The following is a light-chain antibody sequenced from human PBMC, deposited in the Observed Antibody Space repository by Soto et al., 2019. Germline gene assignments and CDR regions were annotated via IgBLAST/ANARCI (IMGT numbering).Light chain of an antibody. CDR3: QQYDNLPPYT. V-gene: IGKV1-33*01. CDR2: DAS. J-gene: IGKJ2*01. CDR1: QEIRNY. Sequence: DIQMTQSPSSLSASVGDRVTITCQASQEIRNYLGWYQQKPGKAPKLLIYDASNLETGVPSRFSGSGSGTDFTFTISSLQPEDVATYYCQQYDNLPPYTFGQGTKLEIK.